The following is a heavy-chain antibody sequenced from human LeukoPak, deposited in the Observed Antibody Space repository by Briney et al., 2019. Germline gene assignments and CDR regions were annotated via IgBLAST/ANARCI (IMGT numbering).Heavy chain of an antibody. J-gene: IGHJ4*03. V-gene: IGHV4-34*01. CDR1: GGSYRRYY. D-gene: IGHD5-24*01. CDR2: IDHRGDI. CDR3: ARGATISETGYFDF. Sequence: SETLSLTCAVYGGSYRRYYWSWIRQSPGKGLEWIAEIDHRGDINYNPSVKSRVTISVDTSKNQFSLKVRSLSAADTAVYYCARGATISETGYFDFWGQGTLVTVSS.